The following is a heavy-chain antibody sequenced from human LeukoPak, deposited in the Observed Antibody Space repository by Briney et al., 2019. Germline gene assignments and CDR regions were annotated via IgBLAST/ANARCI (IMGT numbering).Heavy chain of an antibody. CDR1: GFTFSSYS. CDR2: ISSSSSYI. V-gene: IGHV3-21*01. J-gene: IGHJ6*03. CDR3: ARVGYCSSTSCRVYYYYYMDV. D-gene: IGHD2-2*01. Sequence: GGSLRLSCAASGFTFSSYSMNWVRQAPGKGLEWVSSISSSSSYIYYADSVKGRFTISRDNAKNSLYLQMNSLRAEDTAVYYCARVGYCSSTSCRVYYYYYMDVWGKGTTVTASS.